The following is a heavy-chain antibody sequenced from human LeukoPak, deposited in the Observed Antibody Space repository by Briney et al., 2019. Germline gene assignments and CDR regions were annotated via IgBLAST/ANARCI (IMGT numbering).Heavy chain of an antibody. J-gene: IGHJ4*02. D-gene: IGHD2-15*01. Sequence: SGTLSLTCAVLGGSISSSNRWSWVRQPPGKGLEWIGEIYHSGSTNYNPSLRSRVTIAVDKSKNQFSLRLSSVTAADTAIYYCARRAGYCSGGDCYSLYYFDYWGQGTLVTVSS. V-gene: IGHV4-4*02. CDR2: IYHSGST. CDR1: GGSISSSNR. CDR3: ARRAGYCSGGDCYSLYYFDY.